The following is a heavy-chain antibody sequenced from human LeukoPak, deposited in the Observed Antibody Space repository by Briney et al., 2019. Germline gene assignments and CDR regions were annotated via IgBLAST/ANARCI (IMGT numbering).Heavy chain of an antibody. J-gene: IGHJ6*03. CDR3: ARGPYYYYYMDV. Sequence: GGSLRLSCAASGFTFSSYAMHWVRQAPGKGLEYVAAISSNGGRTYYANSVKGRFTISRDNSKHTLYLQMGSLRAEDMAVYYCARGPYYYYYMDVWGKGTTVTVSS. CDR1: GFTFSSYA. V-gene: IGHV3-64*01. CDR2: ISSNGGRT.